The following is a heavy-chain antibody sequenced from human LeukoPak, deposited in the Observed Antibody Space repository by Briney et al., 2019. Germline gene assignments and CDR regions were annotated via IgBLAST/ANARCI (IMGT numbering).Heavy chain of an antibody. D-gene: IGHD3-10*01. CDR2: IYSAGSI. CDR3: ANRYYYGSGSSSLFDY. Sequence: GGSLRLSCTVSGFTVSSNSMSWVRQAPGKGLEWVSFIYSAGSIYYSDSVKGRFTISIDNSKNTLYLQMNSLRAEDTAVYYCANRYYYGSGSSSLFDYWGQGTLVTVSS. CDR1: GFTVSSNS. V-gene: IGHV3-53*01. J-gene: IGHJ4*02.